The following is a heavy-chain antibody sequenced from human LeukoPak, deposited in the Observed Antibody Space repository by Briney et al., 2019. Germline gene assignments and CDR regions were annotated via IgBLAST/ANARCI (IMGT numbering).Heavy chain of an antibody. D-gene: IGHD2-2*01. V-gene: IGHV1-8*03. J-gene: IGHJ6*03. CDR1: GYTFTNYD. Sequence: ASVNVSCKASGYTFTNYDVNWVRRATGQGLEWMGWMNPNSGNTGYAQKFQGRVTITRNTSISTAYMELSSLRSEDTALYYCARGPSCSSHSCRYYLDVWGKGTKVTVSS. CDR2: MNPNSGNT. CDR3: ARGPSCSSHSCRYYLDV.